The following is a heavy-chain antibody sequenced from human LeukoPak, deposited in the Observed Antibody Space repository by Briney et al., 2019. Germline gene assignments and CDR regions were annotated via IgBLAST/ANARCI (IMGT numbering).Heavy chain of an antibody. CDR2: IKSKTDGGTT. CDR3: ARRAGAYSHPYDY. J-gene: IGHJ4*02. CDR1: GFTFINAW. D-gene: IGHD4/OR15-4a*01. Sequence: GGSLRLSCAASGFTFINAWMSWVRQAPGKGLEWVGHIKSKTDGGTTDYGAPVNGRFTISRDDSKNTVYLQMNSLKTEDTAVYYCARRAGAYSHPYDYWGQGTLVTVSS. V-gene: IGHV3-15*01.